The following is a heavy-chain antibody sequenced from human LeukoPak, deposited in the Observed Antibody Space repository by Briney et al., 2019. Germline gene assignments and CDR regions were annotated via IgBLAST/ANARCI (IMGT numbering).Heavy chain of an antibody. V-gene: IGHV3-7*03. CDR3: ARDGFGTGSN. CDR1: GLTFSNYW. CDR2: IKQDGSEK. Sequence: PGGSLRLSCAASGLTFSNYWMEWVRQAPGKGLEWVANIKQDGSEKNYVDSVKGRFIISRDNAKNSLYLQMNTLRADDTAVYYCARDGFGTGSNWGQGTLVTVSS. D-gene: IGHD3-16*01. J-gene: IGHJ4*02.